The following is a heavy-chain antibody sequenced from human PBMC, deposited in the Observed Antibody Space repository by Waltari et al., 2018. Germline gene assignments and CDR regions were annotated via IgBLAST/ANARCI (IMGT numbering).Heavy chain of an antibody. V-gene: IGHV3-74*01. D-gene: IGHD3-3*01. CDR2: ISGDGSTI. CDR1: GLTLRGTW. CDR3: ARGADL. Sequence: EVQLVESGGGLVQPGGSLRLSCAASGLTLRGTWLHWVRQVPGKGLVWVSRISGDGSTINYADSVKGRFTISRDTAKNTLYLQMNSLRAEDTAVYYCARGADLRGQGILVTVSS. J-gene: IGHJ4*02.